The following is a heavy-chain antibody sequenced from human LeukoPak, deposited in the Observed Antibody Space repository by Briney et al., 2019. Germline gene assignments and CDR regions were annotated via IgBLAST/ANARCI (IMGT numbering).Heavy chain of an antibody. J-gene: IGHJ4*02. CDR3: ARHRGSSAYYSFDY. V-gene: IGHV4-39*01. Sequence: PSETLSLTCTVSSGSISSSSYYWGWIRQPPGKGLEWIGSIYYSGSTYYNPSLKSRVTISVDTSENQVSLKVTSVTAADTAVYYCARHRGSSAYYSFDYWGQGTQVTVSS. D-gene: IGHD3-22*01. CDR1: SGSISSSSYY. CDR2: IYYSGST.